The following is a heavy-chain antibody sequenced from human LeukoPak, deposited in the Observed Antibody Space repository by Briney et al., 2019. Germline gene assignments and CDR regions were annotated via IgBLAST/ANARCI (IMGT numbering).Heavy chain of an antibody. CDR2: IYSGGST. Sequence: GGSLRLSCAASGFTVSSNYMSWVRQAPGKGLEWVSVIYSGGSTYYADSVKGRFTISRDNSKNTLYLQMNSLGAEDTAVYYCAREVAYYYDSSGYYDYWGQGTLVTVSS. J-gene: IGHJ4*02. CDR1: GFTVSSNY. V-gene: IGHV3-66*02. D-gene: IGHD3-22*01. CDR3: AREVAYYYDSSGYYDY.